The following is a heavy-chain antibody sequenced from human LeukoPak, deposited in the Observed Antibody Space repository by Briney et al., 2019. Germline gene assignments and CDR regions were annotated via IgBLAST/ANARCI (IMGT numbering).Heavy chain of an antibody. CDR1: GFTFSSYG. Sequence: GGSLRLSCAASGFTFSSYGMHWVRQAPGKGLEWVAVIWYDGSNKYYADSVKGRFTISRDNSKNTLYLQMNSLRAEDTAVYYCARDRVSQWLVYYYGMDVWGQGTRSPSP. CDR2: IWYDGSNK. CDR3: ARDRVSQWLVYYYGMDV. D-gene: IGHD6-19*01. J-gene: IGHJ6*02. V-gene: IGHV3-33*01.